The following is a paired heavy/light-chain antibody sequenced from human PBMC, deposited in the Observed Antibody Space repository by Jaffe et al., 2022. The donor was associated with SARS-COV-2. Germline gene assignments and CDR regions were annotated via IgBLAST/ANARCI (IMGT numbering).Heavy chain of an antibody. J-gene: IGHJ4*02. V-gene: IGHV3-7*03. CDR1: GFTFNNYW. D-gene: IGHD1-26*01. CDR2: VKPDGIEK. CDR3: ARGRVGASG. Sequence: EVQLVESGGGLVQPGGSLRLSCAASGFTFNNYWMTWVRQAPGKGLEWVAAVKPDGIEKYYVDSVKGRFTISRDNTKNSLYLQMNSLRVEDTAVYYCARGRVGASGWGQGTLVTVSS.
Light chain of an antibody. CDR3: GTWDISLSVGG. V-gene: IGLV1-51*01. Sequence: QSVLTQPPSVSAAPGQKVTISCSGSSSNIENNYVSWYQQLPGTAPKVLIYDNNKRPSGIPDRFSGSKSGTSATLGITGLQTGDEADYYCGTWDISLSVGGFGGGTKLTVL. J-gene: IGLJ3*02. CDR1: SSNIENNY. CDR2: DNN.